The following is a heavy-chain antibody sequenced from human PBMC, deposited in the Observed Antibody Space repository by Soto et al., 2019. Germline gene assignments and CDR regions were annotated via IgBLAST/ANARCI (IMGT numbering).Heavy chain of an antibody. CDR3: AREIGTTLPPGY. D-gene: IGHD1-1*01. CDR1: GYTFTNYY. CDR2: ITPSSGST. V-gene: IGHV1-46*03. J-gene: IGHJ4*02. Sequence: QVQLVQSGAEVKKPGASVKVSCKASGYTFTNYYMHWVRQAPGQGLEWMGIITPSSGSTTYAPKFQGRVTMTRDTSTSTLYMELSSLRSEDTAVYYCAREIGTTLPPGYWGQGTLVTVSA.